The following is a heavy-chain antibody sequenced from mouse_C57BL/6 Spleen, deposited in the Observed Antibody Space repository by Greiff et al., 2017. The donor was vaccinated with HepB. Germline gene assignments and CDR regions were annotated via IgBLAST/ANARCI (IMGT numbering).Heavy chain of an antibody. CDR3: AREETAQAWFAY. D-gene: IGHD3-2*02. Sequence: VQLQQSGSELRSPGSSVKLSCKDFDSEVFPIAYMSWVRQKPGHGFEWIGGILPSIGRTIYGEKFEDKATLDADTLSNTAYLELNSLTSEDSAIYYCAREETAQAWFAYWGQGTLVTVSA. CDR1: DSEVFPIAY. V-gene: IGHV15-2*01. J-gene: IGHJ3*01. CDR2: ILPSIGRT.